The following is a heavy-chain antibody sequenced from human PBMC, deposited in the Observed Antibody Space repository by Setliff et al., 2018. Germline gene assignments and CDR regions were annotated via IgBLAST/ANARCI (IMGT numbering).Heavy chain of an antibody. Sequence: GESLKISCEASGFIFSSLWMGWVRQAPGRGLEWVANINHEGSGRYYVDSAKGRFSISRDNAKSSLYLQMNSLRADDTAVYFCASIGWGENFYNRDGWGKGTRFT. CDR1: GFIFSSLW. D-gene: IGHD6-19*01. V-gene: IGHV3-7*01. CDR2: INHEGSGR. J-gene: IGHJ6*03. CDR3: ASIGWGENFYNRDG.